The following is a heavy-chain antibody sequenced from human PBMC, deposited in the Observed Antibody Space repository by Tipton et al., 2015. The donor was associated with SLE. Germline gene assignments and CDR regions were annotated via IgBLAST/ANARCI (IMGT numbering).Heavy chain of an antibody. J-gene: IGHJ4*02. Sequence: SLRLSCAASGFTFSSYWMSWVRQAPGKGLEWVANIKQDGSEKYYVDSVKSRFTISRDNAKNSLYLQMNSLRAEDTAVYYCARDKGSSSWYGYYFDYWGQGTLVTVSS. CDR2: IKQDGSEK. V-gene: IGHV3-7*01. CDR1: GFTFSSYW. CDR3: ARDKGSSSWYGYYFDY. D-gene: IGHD6-13*01.